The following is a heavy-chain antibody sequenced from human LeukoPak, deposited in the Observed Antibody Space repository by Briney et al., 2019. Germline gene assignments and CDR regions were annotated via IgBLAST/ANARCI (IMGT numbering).Heavy chain of an antibody. CDR3: ARDSLWAFDM. CDR1: GFTFSSYS. CDR2: ISSGSTII. D-gene: IGHD3-10*01. V-gene: IGHV3-48*02. J-gene: IGHJ3*02. Sequence: GGSLRLSCAASGFTFSSYSMNWVRQAPGKGLEWILNISSGSTIIKYGDSVKGRFTISRDNAKNSLYLQMNSLRDEDTAVYYCARDSLWAFDMWGQGTMVTVSS.